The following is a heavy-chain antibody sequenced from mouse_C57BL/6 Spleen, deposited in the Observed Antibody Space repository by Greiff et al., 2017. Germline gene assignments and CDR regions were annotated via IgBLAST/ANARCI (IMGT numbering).Heavy chain of an antibody. Sequence: VMLVESGPGLVQPSQSLSITCTVSGFSLTSYGVHWVRQSPGKGLEWLGVIWRGGSTDYNAAFMSRLSITKDNSKSQVFFKMNSLQADDTAIYYCAKNWGHRDAMDYWGQGTSVTVSS. V-gene: IGHV2-5*01. CDR3: AKNWGHRDAMDY. CDR1: GFSLTSYG. J-gene: IGHJ4*01. CDR2: IWRGGST.